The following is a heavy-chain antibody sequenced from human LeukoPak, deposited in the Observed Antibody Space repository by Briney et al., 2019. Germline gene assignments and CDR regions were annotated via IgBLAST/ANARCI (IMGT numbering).Heavy chain of an antibody. V-gene: IGHV3-21*04. CDR3: AKDYNTYYYGSGPFDY. CDR2: ISSSSSYI. D-gene: IGHD3-10*01. Sequence: GGSLRLSCAASGFTFSSYSMNWVRQAPGKGLEWVSSISSSSSYIYYADSVKGRFTISRDNAKNSLYLQMNSLRAEDTAVYYCAKDYNTYYYGSGPFDYWGQGTLVTVSS. J-gene: IGHJ4*02. CDR1: GFTFSSYS.